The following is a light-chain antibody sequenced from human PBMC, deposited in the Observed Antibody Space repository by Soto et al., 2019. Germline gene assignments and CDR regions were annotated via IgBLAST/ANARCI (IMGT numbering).Light chain of an antibody. CDR2: EVS. Sequence: QSVLTQPASVSGSPGQSITISCAGTSRDVGGYNYVSWYQQHPGKAPKLMIYEVSNRPSGVSNRFSGSKSGNTASLTISGLQAEDEADYYCSSYTSSSTYVFGTGPKVTVL. CDR3: SSYTSSSTYV. J-gene: IGLJ1*01. V-gene: IGLV2-14*01. CDR1: SRDVGGYNY.